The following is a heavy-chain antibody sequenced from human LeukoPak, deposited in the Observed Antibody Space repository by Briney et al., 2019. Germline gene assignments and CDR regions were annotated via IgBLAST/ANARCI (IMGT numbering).Heavy chain of an antibody. Sequence: GGSLRLSCVASGSTFSDTWMHWVRQAPGEGLVWVSRIRSDGSDTRYAESVKGRFTISRDNAKNTLYLQMNSLRAEDTAVYYCARDWFHAIDYWGQGTLVTVSS. V-gene: IGHV3-74*01. J-gene: IGHJ4*02. CDR2: IRSDGSDT. CDR1: GSTFSDTW. D-gene: IGHD2/OR15-2a*01. CDR3: ARDWFHAIDY.